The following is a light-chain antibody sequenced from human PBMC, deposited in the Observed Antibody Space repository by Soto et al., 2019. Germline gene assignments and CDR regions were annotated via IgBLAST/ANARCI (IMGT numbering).Light chain of an antibody. CDR3: CSYAGSSTVVV. CDR2: EGS. Sequence: QSVLTQPASVSGSPGQSITISCTGTSSDVGSYNLVSWYQQRPGKAPKLMIYEGSKRPSGVSNRFSGSKSGNTASLTISGLQAEDEADYYCCSYAGSSTVVVFGGGTKVTVL. J-gene: IGLJ2*01. CDR1: SSDVGSYNL. V-gene: IGLV2-23*01.